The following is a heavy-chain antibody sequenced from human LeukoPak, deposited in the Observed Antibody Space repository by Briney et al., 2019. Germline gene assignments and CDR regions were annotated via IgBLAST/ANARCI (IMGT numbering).Heavy chain of an antibody. D-gene: IGHD1-1*01. V-gene: IGHV3-23*01. J-gene: IGHJ3*02. Sequence: GSLRLSCAASGFTFSSYAMSWVRQTPGEGLERVSGISGSGGSTYYAYSVKGRFTISRDNTKSTLYLQMNSLRDEDTAVYHCVKDWNDVGYDAFHIWGQGTMVTVSS. CDR2: ISGSGGST. CDR3: VKDWNDVGYDAFHI. CDR1: GFTFSSYA.